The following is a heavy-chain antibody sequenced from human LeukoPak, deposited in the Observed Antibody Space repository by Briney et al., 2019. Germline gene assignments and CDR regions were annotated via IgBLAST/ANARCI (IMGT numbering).Heavy chain of an antibody. D-gene: IGHD3-22*01. J-gene: IGHJ3*02. CDR2: IYHSGST. Sequence: PSETLSLTCTVSGGSISSYYWSWIRQPPGKGLEWIGYIYHSGSTYYNPSLKSRVTISVDRSKNQFSLKLSSVTAADTAVYYCARGDYYDSSGYPDAFDIWGQGTMVTVSS. CDR3: ARGDYYDSSGYPDAFDI. V-gene: IGHV4-59*12. CDR1: GGSISSYY.